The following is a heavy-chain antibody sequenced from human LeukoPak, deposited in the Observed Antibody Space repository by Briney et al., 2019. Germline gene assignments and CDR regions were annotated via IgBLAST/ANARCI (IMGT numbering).Heavy chain of an antibody. CDR2: ISAYNGNT. V-gene: IGHV1-18*01. CDR1: GYTFTSYG. D-gene: IGHD3-10*01. J-gene: IGHJ4*02. CDR3: ARVSYYYGSGSYSDY. Sequence: AASVKVSCKASGYTFTSYGISWVRQAPGQGLEWMGWISAYNGNTNYAQKLQGRVTMTTDTSTSTAYMELRSLRSDDTAVYYCARVSYYYGSGSYSDYWGQGTLVTVSS.